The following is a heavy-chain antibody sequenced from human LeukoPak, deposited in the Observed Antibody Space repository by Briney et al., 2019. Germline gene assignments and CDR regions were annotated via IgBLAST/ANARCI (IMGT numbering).Heavy chain of an antibody. CDR2: IYPGDSDT. Sequence: GESLKISCKGSGYSFTSYWIGWVRQMPGKGLERMGIIYPGDSDTRYSPSFQGHVTISADKSISTAYLQWSSLKASDTAMYYCARHGDCSSTSCLKAGFDTWGQGTLVTVSS. CDR3: ARHGDCSSTSCLKAGFDT. J-gene: IGHJ5*02. V-gene: IGHV5-51*01. CDR1: GYSFTSYW. D-gene: IGHD2-2*01.